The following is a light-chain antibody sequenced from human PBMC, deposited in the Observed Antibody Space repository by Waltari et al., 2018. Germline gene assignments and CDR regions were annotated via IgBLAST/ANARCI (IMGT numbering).Light chain of an antibody. J-gene: IGKJ3*01. V-gene: IGKV3-20*01. CDR2: GAS. CDR3: QQYGSSPHT. CDR1: QSVSSSY. Sequence: EIVLTQSPGTLSLSPGERATLSCRASQSVSSSYLAWYQQKPGQAPMLLIYGASSRATGIPDRFSGSGSGTDFTLTISRLEPEDFAVYYCQQYGSSPHTFGPGTKVDIK.